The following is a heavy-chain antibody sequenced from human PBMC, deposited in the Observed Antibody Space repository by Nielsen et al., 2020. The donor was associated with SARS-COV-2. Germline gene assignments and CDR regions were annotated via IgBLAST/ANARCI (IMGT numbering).Heavy chain of an antibody. CDR1: GVSISSSSYY. V-gene: IGHV4-39*01. J-gene: IGHJ6*02. D-gene: IGHD3-3*01. Sequence: SETLSLTCTVSGVSISSSSYYWGWIRQPPGKGLEWIGSIYYTGSTFYDPSLKSRVTISVDTSKNQFSLKLSSVTAADTAVYYCARRDFWSGYYTPYGMDVWGQGTTVTVSS. CDR2: IYYTGST. CDR3: ARRDFWSGYYTPYGMDV.